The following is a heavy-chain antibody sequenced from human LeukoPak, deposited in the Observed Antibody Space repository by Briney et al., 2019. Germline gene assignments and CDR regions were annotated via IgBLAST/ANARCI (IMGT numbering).Heavy chain of an antibody. J-gene: IGHJ5*02. Sequence: ASVKVSFKASGYTFTSYDINWVRQATGQGLEWMGWMNPNSGNTGYAQKSQGRVAMTRNTSISTAYMELSSLRSEDTAVYYCARGVFETKPGIAVAVFRFDPWGQGTLVTVSS. CDR3: ARGVFETKPGIAVAVFRFDP. D-gene: IGHD6-19*01. V-gene: IGHV1-8*01. CDR1: GYTFTSYD. CDR2: MNPNSGNT.